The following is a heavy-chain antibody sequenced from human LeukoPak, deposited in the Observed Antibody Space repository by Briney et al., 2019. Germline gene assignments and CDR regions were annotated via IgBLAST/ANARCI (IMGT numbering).Heavy chain of an antibody. J-gene: IGHJ6*02. CDR1: GGSISTYY. D-gene: IGHD2-2*01. V-gene: IGHV4-4*07. Sequence: SETLSLTCTVSGGSISTYYWGWIRQPAGKGLEGIGRIYTSGTTNYSPSLKSRVTMSVDTSKNQFSLKLSSVTAADTAVYYCARELYCSSTGCSSYYYYYAIDVWGQGTTVTVSS. CDR3: ARELYCSSTGCSSYYYYYAIDV. CDR2: IYTSGTT.